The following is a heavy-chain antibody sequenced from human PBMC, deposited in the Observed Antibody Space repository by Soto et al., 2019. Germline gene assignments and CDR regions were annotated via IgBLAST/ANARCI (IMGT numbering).Heavy chain of an antibody. CDR3: AKNPGYYYDSTGYHFDY. V-gene: IGHV3-23*01. CDR1: EFTFSNYA. D-gene: IGHD3-22*01. Sequence: PGGSLRLSCAASEFTFSNYAMSWVRQAPGKGLEWVSAISYGGGTTYYADSVKGRFTISRDNSKNTLYLQMNSLRAEETAVYYCAKNPGYYYDSTGYHFDYWGQGT. J-gene: IGHJ4*02. CDR2: ISYGGGTT.